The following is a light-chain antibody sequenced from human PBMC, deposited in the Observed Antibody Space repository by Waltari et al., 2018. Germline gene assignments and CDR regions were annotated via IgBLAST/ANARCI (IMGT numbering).Light chain of an antibody. CDR1: QSVLSTSNRKTY. Sequence: DIVMTQSPDSLAVSLVEMATINCKSSQSVLSTSNRKTYIVWYQQKPGLQPRLHLNWSPTRASGVPDRFSGSGSGTDFTLTVSSLQAEDVAVYYCHQYYIPPLTFGQGTRLEIK. CDR2: WSP. CDR3: HQYYIPPLT. J-gene: IGKJ5*01. V-gene: IGKV4-1*01.